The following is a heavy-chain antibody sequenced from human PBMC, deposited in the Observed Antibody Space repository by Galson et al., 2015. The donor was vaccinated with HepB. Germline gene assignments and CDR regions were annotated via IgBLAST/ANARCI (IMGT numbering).Heavy chain of an antibody. Sequence: SLRLSCAASGFRISDYGMHWVRQGPGKGLEWVAVVWSDGPNGKNKNYRESVRGRFIISRDNFKNTLYLHVRSLTVEDTALYCCARGGGGAVEATADDGMDVWGLVTTVTVYS. CDR3: ARGGGGAVEATADDGMDV. J-gene: IGHJ6*02. CDR1: GFRISDYG. CDR2: VWSDGPNGKNK. V-gene: IGHV3-33*01. D-gene: IGHD2-21*01.